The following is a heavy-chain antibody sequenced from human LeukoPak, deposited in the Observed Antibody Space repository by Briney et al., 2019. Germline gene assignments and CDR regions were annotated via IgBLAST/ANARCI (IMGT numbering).Heavy chain of an antibody. D-gene: IGHD3-3*01. CDR1: GGSFSGYY. CDR3: ARVRGLTLDYDFWSGMWGYFDY. J-gene: IGHJ4*02. Sequence: PSETLSLTCAVYGGSFSGYYWSWIRQPPGKGLEWVWEINHSGSTNYNPSLKSRVTISVDTSKNQFSLKLSSVTAADTAVYYCARVRGLTLDYDFWSGMWGYFDYWGQGTLVTVSS. CDR2: INHSGST. V-gene: IGHV4-34*01.